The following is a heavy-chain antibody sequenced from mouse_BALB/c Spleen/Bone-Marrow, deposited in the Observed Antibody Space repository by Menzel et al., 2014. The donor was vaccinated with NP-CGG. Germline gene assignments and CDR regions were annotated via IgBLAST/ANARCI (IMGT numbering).Heavy chain of an antibody. CDR3: AREPNYGYYFDY. J-gene: IGHJ2*01. CDR2: ILPGSGGT. D-gene: IGHD2-4*01. V-gene: IGHV1-9*01. Sequence: VQLVESGAELMKPGASVKISCKATGYTFVNYWIEWVKQRPGHGLEWIGEILPGSGGTNYNEKFKGKATLTVDTSSSTAYMQLSSLTSEDTAVYFCAREPNYGYYFDYWGQGTTLTVSS. CDR1: GYTFVNYW.